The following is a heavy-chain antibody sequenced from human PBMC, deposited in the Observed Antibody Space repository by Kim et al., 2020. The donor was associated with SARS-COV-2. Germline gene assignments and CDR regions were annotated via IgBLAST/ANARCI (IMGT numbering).Heavy chain of an antibody. Sequence: GGSLRLSCAASGFTFSDYYMSWIRQAPGKGLEWVSYISSSSSYTNYADSVKGRFTISRDNAKNSLYLQMNSLRAEDTAVYYCARVHGDYDYYYYGMDVWGQGTTVTVSS. CDR3: ARVHGDYDYYYYGMDV. V-gene: IGHV3-11*05. D-gene: IGHD4-17*01. CDR1: GFTFSDYY. J-gene: IGHJ6*02. CDR2: ISSSSSYT.